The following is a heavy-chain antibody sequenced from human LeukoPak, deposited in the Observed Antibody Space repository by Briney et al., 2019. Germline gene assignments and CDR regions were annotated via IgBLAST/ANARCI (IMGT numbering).Heavy chain of an antibody. CDR3: ARDRRRLDIVVVPAAIWGWAFDY. J-gene: IGHJ4*02. Sequence: GGSLRLSCAASGFTFSSYWMSWVRQAPGKGLEWVANIKQDGSEKYYVDSVKGRFTISRDNAKNSLYLQMNSLRAEDTAVYYCARDRRRLDIVVVPAAIWGWAFDYWGQGTLVTVSS. D-gene: IGHD2-2*02. CDR1: GFTFSSYW. CDR2: IKQDGSEK. V-gene: IGHV3-7*01.